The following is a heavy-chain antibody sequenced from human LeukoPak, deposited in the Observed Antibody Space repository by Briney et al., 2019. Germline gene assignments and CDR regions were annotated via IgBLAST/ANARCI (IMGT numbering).Heavy chain of an antibody. Sequence: VSVKVSCKASGYTFTNFDINWVRQATGQGLEWMGWMNPKTGNTGSTQKLQGRVTITGNTSISTAYMELSSLRSEDTAVYYCVRIDYSNAFDIWGQGTMVTVSS. CDR2: MNPKTGNT. D-gene: IGHD4-11*01. CDR1: GYTFTNFD. CDR3: VRIDYSNAFDI. V-gene: IGHV1-8*01. J-gene: IGHJ3*02.